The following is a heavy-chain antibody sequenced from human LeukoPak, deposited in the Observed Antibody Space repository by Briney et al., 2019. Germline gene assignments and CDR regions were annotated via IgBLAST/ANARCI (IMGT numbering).Heavy chain of an antibody. CDR2: INHDGSEK. J-gene: IGHJ4*02. Sequence: GGCLRLSCAASGFTFSTYWMNWFRQAPGKGLEWVANINHDGSEKNYVDSVKGRFTISRDNAENSLWLQMNSLGAEGTALYYCATDRDSSWQKRFDYWGQGTLVTVSP. CDR3: ATDRDSSWQKRFDY. CDR1: GFTFSTYW. D-gene: IGHD6-13*01. V-gene: IGHV3-7*01.